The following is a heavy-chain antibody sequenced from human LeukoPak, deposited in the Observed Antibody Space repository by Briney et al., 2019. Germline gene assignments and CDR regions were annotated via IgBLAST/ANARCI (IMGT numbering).Heavy chain of an antibody. CDR1: GRSISSHY. J-gene: IGHJ4*02. CDR3: ARGAVAGSFDY. Sequence: SETLSLTCTVSGRSISSHYWSWIRQPPGKGLEWIGYIYYSGSTNYNPSLKSRVTISVDTSKNQFSLKLSSVTAADTAVYYCARGAVAGSFDYWGQGTLVTVSS. CDR2: IYYSGST. V-gene: IGHV4-59*11. D-gene: IGHD6-19*01.